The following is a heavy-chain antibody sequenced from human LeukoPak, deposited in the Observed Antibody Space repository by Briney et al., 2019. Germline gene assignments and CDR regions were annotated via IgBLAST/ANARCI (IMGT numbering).Heavy chain of an antibody. Sequence: ASVKVSCKGSGNTFTGYYMHWVRQAPGQGLEWMGRINPNSGGTNYAQKFQGRVTMTRDTSISTAYMELSRLRSDDTAVYYCARAYRGTYYYDSSGYYVDYWGQGTLVTVSS. CDR2: INPNSGGT. J-gene: IGHJ4*02. V-gene: IGHV1-2*06. CDR3: ARAYRGTYYYDSSGYYVDY. D-gene: IGHD3-22*01. CDR1: GNTFTGYY.